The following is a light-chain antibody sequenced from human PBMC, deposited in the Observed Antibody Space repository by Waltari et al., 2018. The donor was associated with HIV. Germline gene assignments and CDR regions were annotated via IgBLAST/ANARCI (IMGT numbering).Light chain of an antibody. Sequence: SALIQPASVSGSPGQSVTISCTRTGTAIGNYVAWDQQFAGKAPQLILFKVNSRPSGVSFRFSGFKSGDTASLTISGLQPEHEATYYCTSLGDTNSILFGGGTLLTVL. CDR2: KVN. CDR1: GTAIGNY. V-gene: IGLV2-14*01. J-gene: IGLJ2*01. CDR3: TSLGDTNSIL.